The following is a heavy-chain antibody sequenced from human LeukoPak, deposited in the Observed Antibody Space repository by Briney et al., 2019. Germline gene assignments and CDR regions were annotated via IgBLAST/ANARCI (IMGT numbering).Heavy chain of an antibody. D-gene: IGHD5-12*01. J-gene: IGHJ4*02. CDR2: IYYSGST. V-gene: IGHV4-59*01. CDR3: ARRGYSGYNHDY. Sequence: SETLSLTCTVSGGSLSTYYWSWIRQPPGKGLEWIGYIYYSGSTNYNPSPKSRGTISIDTSKNQFSLKLSSVTAAETAVYYCARRGYSGYNHDYWGQGTLVTVSS. CDR1: GGSLSTYY.